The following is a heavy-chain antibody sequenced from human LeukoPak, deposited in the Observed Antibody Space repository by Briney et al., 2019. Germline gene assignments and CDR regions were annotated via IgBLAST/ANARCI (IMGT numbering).Heavy chain of an antibody. D-gene: IGHD1-26*01. V-gene: IGHV3-21*01. CDR2: ISSDSTYI. CDR3: AKDTKSSGSIDY. CDR1: GFTFISYS. J-gene: IGHJ4*02. Sequence: PGGSLRLSCSVSGFTFISYSMDWVRQAPGKGLEWVSSISSDSTYIYYADSVRGRFTVSRDNAKSSLYLQMNSLRVEDTAVYYCAKDTKSSGSIDYWGQGTLVTVSS.